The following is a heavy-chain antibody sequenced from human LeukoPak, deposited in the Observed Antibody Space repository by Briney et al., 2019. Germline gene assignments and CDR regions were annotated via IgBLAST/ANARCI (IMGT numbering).Heavy chain of an antibody. CDR1: GFAFSSYS. D-gene: IGHD6-13*01. Sequence: GGSLRLSCEAAGFAFSSYSMHWVRRAPGKGLEWVAAIWPDGSNKYYANSVKGRYTISRDNSKNTLYLQMNSLRGDDTAIYYCARELAAWGQGTLVTVSS. CDR2: IWPDGSNK. J-gene: IGHJ4*02. V-gene: IGHV3-33*01. CDR3: ARELAA.